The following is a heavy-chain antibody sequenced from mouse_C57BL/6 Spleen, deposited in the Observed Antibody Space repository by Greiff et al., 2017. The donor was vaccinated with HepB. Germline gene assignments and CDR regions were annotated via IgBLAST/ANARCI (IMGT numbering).Heavy chain of an antibody. CDR3: TVNWVFDY. V-gene: IGHV6-3*01. Sequence: EVKLVESGGGLVQPGGSMKLSCVASGFTFSNYWMNWVRQSPEKGLEWVAQIRLKSDNYATHYAESVKGRFTISRDDSKCSVYLQMNNLRAEDTGIYYCTVNWVFDYWGQGTTLTVSS. CDR2: IRLKSDNYAT. CDR1: GFTFSNYW. D-gene: IGHD4-1*02. J-gene: IGHJ2*01.